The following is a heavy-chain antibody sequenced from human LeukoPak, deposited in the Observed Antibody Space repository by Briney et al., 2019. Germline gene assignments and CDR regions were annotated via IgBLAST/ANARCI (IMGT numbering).Heavy chain of an antibody. D-gene: IGHD4-11*01. CDR2: IKSKTDGGTT. Sequence: PGGSLNLSGAALEFPFGTAGMGWSRQPPGKGLEWVGRIKSKTDGGTTDYAAPVKGRFTISRDDSKNTLYLQMNSLKTEDTAVYYCTTDSHSFWGQGTLVTVSS. CDR1: EFPFGTAG. CDR3: TTDSHSF. V-gene: IGHV3-15*01. J-gene: IGHJ4*02.